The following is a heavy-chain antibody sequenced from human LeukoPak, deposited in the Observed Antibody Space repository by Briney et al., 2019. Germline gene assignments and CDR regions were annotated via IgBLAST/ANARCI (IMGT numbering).Heavy chain of an antibody. CDR1: GITSSVYW. Sequence: PGGSLRLSCAASGITSSVYWMSWVRQAPGKGLEWVANIKQDGSEKYYRDSVQGRFTISRDNAKNSLYLQMNSLRAEDTAVYYCARSGSGYFDYWGQGSLVTVSS. V-gene: IGHV3-7*01. CDR2: IKQDGSEK. J-gene: IGHJ4*02. CDR3: ARSGSGYFDY.